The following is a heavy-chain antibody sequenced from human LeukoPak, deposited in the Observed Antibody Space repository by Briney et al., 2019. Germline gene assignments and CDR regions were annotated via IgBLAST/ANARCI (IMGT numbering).Heavy chain of an antibody. CDR2: FYSDGSRT. J-gene: IGHJ3*02. D-gene: IGHD1-26*01. Sequence: GGTLRLSCAGSGFTFSSYGMSWVRQAPGKGLVWVSRFYSDGSRTNYADSVKGRFTISGDNAKNTQYLQMNSLRAEDTAVYYCARSGRGGAFDIWGQGTMVTVSS. CDR3: ARSGRGGAFDI. V-gene: IGHV3-74*01. CDR1: GFTFSSYG.